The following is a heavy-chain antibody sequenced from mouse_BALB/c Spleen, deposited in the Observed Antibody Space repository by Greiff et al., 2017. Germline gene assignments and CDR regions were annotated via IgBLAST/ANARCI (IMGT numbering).Heavy chain of an antibody. Sequence: LVESGAELVRPGVSVKISCKGSGYTFTDYAMHWVKQSHAKSLEWIGVISTYYGDASYNQKFKGKATMTVDKSSSTAYMELARLTSEDSAIYYCARRGPHWYFDVWGAGTTVTVSS. CDR2: ISTYYGDA. D-gene: IGHD3-3*01. CDR3: ARRGPHWYFDV. CDR1: GYTFTDYA. V-gene: IGHV1S137*01. J-gene: IGHJ1*01.